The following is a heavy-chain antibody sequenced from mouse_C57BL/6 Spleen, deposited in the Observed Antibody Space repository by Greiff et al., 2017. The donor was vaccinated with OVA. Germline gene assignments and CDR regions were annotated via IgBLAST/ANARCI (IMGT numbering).Heavy chain of an antibody. Sequence: VQRVESGAELVKPGASVKMSCKASGYTFTTYPIEWMKQNHGKSLEWIGNFHPYNDDTKYNEKFKGKATLTVEKSSSTVYLELSRLTSDDSAVYYCARGYGSSPWFAYWGQGTLVTVSA. CDR2: FHPYNDDT. CDR3: ARGYGSSPWFAY. CDR1: GYTFTTYP. V-gene: IGHV1-47*01. J-gene: IGHJ3*01. D-gene: IGHD1-1*01.